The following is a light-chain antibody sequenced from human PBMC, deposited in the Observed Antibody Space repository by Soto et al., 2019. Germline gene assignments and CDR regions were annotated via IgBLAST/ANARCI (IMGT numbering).Light chain of an antibody. CDR2: DAS. Sequence: DIQMTQSPSTLSASVGDRVTITCRASQSISNCLAWYQQKPGKAPKLLIFDASTLYTGVPSRFSGSRSGTEFTLTISSLQPDDFATYYCRQYKSFSPWTFGQGTKVEIK. CDR1: QSISNC. CDR3: RQYKSFSPWT. J-gene: IGKJ1*01. V-gene: IGKV1-5*01.